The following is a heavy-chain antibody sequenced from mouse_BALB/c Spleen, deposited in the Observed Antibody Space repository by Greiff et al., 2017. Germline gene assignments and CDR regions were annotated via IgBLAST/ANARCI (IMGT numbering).Heavy chain of an antibody. CDR2: INPGSGGT. Sequence: QVQLQQSGAELVRPGTSVKVSCKASGYAFTNYLIEWVKQRPGQGLEWIGVINPGSGGTNYNEKFKGKATLTADKSSSTAYMQLSSLTSDDSAVYFCAKVLYYYGSSYAMDYWGQGTSVTVSS. CDR1: GYAFTNYL. CDR3: AKVLYYYGSSYAMDY. D-gene: IGHD1-1*01. J-gene: IGHJ4*01. V-gene: IGHV1-54*01.